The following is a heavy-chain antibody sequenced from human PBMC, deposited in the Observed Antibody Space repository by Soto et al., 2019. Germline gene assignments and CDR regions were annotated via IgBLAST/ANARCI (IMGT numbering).Heavy chain of an antibody. J-gene: IGHJ4*02. D-gene: IGHD2-21*02. Sequence: EVQLLESGGGLVQPGGSLRLSCIASGFTFSSYAMSWVRQAPGKGLEWVSAISGSGGTSYYAYSVKGRFTISRDNPKNTLYLQMNSLRAEDTALYYCAKDNRIGDYTYSPHDCWGQGTRVTVSS. CDR3: AKDNRIGDYTYSPHDC. V-gene: IGHV3-23*01. CDR2: ISGSGGTS. CDR1: GFTFSSYA.